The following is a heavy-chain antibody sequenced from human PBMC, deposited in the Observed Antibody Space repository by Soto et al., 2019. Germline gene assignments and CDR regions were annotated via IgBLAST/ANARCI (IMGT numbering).Heavy chain of an antibody. CDR1: GGTFSRYA. J-gene: IGHJ2*01. D-gene: IGHD2-15*01. CDR2: IVPMFGTA. CDR3: ARDRGYCSDATCYWCFDL. V-gene: IGHV1-69*01. Sequence: QVQLVQSGAEVQKPGSSVKVSCKASGGTFSRYALSWVRQAPGQGPEWMGGIVPMFGTANYAQKFQGRVTITADESTSTAYMQLSSLRSEDTAVYYCARDRGYCSDATCYWCFDLWGRGTLVTVSS.